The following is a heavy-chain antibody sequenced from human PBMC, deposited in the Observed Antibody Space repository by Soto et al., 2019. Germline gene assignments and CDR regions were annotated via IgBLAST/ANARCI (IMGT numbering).Heavy chain of an antibody. D-gene: IGHD3-9*01. V-gene: IGHV3-74*01. CDR2: INSDGSST. CDR3: ARSTRGYYDIFH. Sequence: EVQLVESGGGLVQTGGSLRLSCAASGFTFSSYWMHWVRQAPGKGLVWVSRINSDGSSTSYADSVKGRFTISRDNAKNTLYLQMNSLRAEDTAVYYCARSTRGYYDIFHWGQGTLVTVSS. J-gene: IGHJ4*02. CDR1: GFTFSSYW.